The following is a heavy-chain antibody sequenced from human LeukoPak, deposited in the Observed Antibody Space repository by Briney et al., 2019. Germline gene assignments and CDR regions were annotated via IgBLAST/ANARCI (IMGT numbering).Heavy chain of an antibody. V-gene: IGHV4-34*01. D-gene: IGHD2-8*02. CDR2: INHSGST. J-gene: IGHJ4*02. CDR1: GRSFSGYF. CDR3: ARAYWSHPAKYYFDY. Sequence: PSETLSLTCAVYGRSFSGYFWSWVRQTPGTGLEWGGEINHSGSTTYNPALKRRVTISVDTSKNQFSLKLSSVTAADTALYYCARAYWSHPAKYYFDYWGQGTLVTVSS.